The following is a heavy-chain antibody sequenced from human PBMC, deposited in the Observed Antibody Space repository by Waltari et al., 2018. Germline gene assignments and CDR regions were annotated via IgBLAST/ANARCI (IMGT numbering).Heavy chain of an antibody. CDR2: ISWNSGSI. Sequence: EVQLVESGGGLVQPGRSLRLSCAASGFTFDDSAMHWVRQAPGKGLEWVSGISWNSGSIGYADSVKGRFTISRDNAKNSLYLQMNSLRAEDTALYYCACSDAFDIWGQGTMVTVSS. D-gene: IGHD2-15*01. CDR3: ACSDAFDI. CDR1: GFTFDDSA. J-gene: IGHJ3*02. V-gene: IGHV3-9*01.